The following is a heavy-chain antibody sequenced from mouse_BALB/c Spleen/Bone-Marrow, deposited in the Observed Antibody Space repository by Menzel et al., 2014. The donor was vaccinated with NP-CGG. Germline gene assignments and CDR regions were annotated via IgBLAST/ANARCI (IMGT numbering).Heavy chain of an antibody. Sequence: EVKQMESRGGLVQPGGSRKLSCAASGFTFSSFGMHWVRQAPERGLEWVAYISSGSSTIFYADTVKGRFTISRDNPKNTLFLQMTSLRSEDTAMYYCTRGGNWEDFDYWGQGTTLTVSS. D-gene: IGHD4-1*01. V-gene: IGHV5-17*02. CDR1: GFTFSSFG. CDR3: TRGGNWEDFDY. CDR2: ISSGSSTI. J-gene: IGHJ2*01.